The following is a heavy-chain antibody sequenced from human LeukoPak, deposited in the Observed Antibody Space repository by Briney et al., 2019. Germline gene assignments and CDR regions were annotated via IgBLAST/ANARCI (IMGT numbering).Heavy chain of an antibody. J-gene: IGHJ3*02. CDR3: AVSTGTTGEAFDI. CDR1: GGSFSGYY. D-gene: IGHD1-7*01. CDR2: INHSGST. V-gene: IGHV4-34*01. Sequence: PSETLSLTCAVYGGSFSGYYWSWIRQPPGKGLEWIGEINHSGSTNYNPSLKSRVTISVDTSKNQFSLKLSSVTAADTAVYYCAVSTGTTGEAFDIWGQGTMVTVSS.